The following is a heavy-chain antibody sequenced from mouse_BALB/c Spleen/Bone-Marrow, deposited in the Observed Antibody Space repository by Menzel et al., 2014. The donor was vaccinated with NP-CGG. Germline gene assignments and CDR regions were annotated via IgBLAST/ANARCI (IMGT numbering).Heavy chain of an antibody. CDR1: GYTFSNYW. Sequence: QVQLQQSGGELMKPGDSVKISCKATGYTFSNYWIQWVKQRPGHGPEWIGEILPGSDNTNYNEKFKGKATFTADTSSNTAYMQLSSLTSEDSAVYYCARGNPFDFWGQGTTLTVSS. CDR3: ARGNPFDF. J-gene: IGHJ2*01. CDR2: ILPGSDNT. V-gene: IGHV1-9*01.